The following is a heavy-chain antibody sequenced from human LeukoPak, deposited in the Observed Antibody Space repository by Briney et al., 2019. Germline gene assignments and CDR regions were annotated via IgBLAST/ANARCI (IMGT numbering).Heavy chain of an antibody. V-gene: IGHV1-69*06. J-gene: IGHJ3*02. CDR3: ARGKNYYGSGSYARNDAFDI. Sequence: ASVKVSCKASGGTFSSYAISWVRQAPGQGLEWMGGIIPIFGTANYAQKFQGRVTITADKSTSTAYMELSSLRSEDTAVYYCARGKNYYGSGSYARNDAFDIWGQGTMVTVSS. D-gene: IGHD3-10*01. CDR2: IIPIFGTA. CDR1: GGTFSSYA.